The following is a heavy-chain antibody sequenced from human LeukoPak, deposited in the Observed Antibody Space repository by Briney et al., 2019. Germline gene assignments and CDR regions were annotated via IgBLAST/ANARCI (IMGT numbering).Heavy chain of an antibody. CDR2: IYYSGST. CDR3: ARDRGSYYDSSGYYRSYFDY. CDR1: GGSISSYY. V-gene: IGHV4-59*01. D-gene: IGHD3-22*01. J-gene: IGHJ4*02. Sequence: SETLSLTCTVSGGSISSYYWSWIRQPPGKGLEWIGYIYYSGSTNYNPSLKSRVTISVDTSKNQFSLKLSSVTAADTAVYYCARDRGSYYDSSGYYRSYFDYWGQGTLVTVSS.